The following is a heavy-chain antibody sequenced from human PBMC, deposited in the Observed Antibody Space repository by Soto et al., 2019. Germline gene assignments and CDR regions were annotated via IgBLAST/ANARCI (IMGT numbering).Heavy chain of an antibody. V-gene: IGHV1-3*01. CDR1: GYTFTSYA. J-gene: IGHJ6*02. CDR2: INAGNGNT. CDR3: ARAVADGSCFYGTYYYYYGMDV. D-gene: IGHD3-10*01. Sequence: ASVKVSCKASGYTFTSYAMHWVRQAPGQRLEWMGWINAGNGNTKYSQKFQGRVTITRDTSASTAYMELSSLRSEDTAVYYCARAVADGSCFYGTYYYYYGMDVWGQGTTVTVSS.